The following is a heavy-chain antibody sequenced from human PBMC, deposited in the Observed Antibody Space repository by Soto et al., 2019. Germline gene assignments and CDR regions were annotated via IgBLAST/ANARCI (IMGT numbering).Heavy chain of an antibody. CDR3: ASGSGGQWLVRDAFDI. Sequence: GSLRLSCAASGFSFSDYSMNWVRQAPGKGLEWVSFIDLSGGSTYYADSVRGRFTISRDNSKNTLYLQMNSLRVEDTAVYYCASGSGGQWLVRDAFDIWGQGTMVTVSS. V-gene: IGHV3-23*01. CDR1: GFSFSDYS. D-gene: IGHD6-19*01. J-gene: IGHJ3*02. CDR2: IDLSGGST.